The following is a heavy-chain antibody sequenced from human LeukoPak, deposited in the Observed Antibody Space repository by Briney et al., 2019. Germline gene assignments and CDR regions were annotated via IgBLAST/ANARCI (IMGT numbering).Heavy chain of an antibody. J-gene: IGHJ4*02. CDR1: GGSMSSYY. Sequence: SETLSLTCTVSGGSMSSYYWTWIRQPPGKGLEWVGYIYYSGTTKYNPSLKSRVTISLDTSKNQFPLELSSVAAADTAVYYCARAPYSSTWYLEYLDFWGEGTLVTVSS. CDR2: IYYSGTT. V-gene: IGHV4-59*01. CDR3: ARAPYSSTWYLEYLDF. D-gene: IGHD6-13*01.